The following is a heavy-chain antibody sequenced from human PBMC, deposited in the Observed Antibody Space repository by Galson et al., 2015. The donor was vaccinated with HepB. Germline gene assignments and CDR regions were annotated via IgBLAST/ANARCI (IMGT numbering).Heavy chain of an antibody. CDR3: AREYYDVWSGYSDLDY. D-gene: IGHD3-3*01. CDR1: GGSISSGSYY. Sequence: TLSLTCTVSGGSISSGSYYWSWIRQPAGKGLEWIGRIYTSGSTNYNPSLKSRATISVDTSKNQFSLKLSSVTAADTAVYYCAREYYDVWSGYSDLDYWGQGTLVTVSS. CDR2: IYTSGST. J-gene: IGHJ4*02. V-gene: IGHV4-61*02.